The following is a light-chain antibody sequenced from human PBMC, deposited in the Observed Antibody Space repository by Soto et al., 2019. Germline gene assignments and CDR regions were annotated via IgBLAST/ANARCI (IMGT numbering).Light chain of an antibody. V-gene: IGKV3-20*01. J-gene: IGKJ1*01. CDR1: QSVSSSY. CDR2: GAS. CDR3: QQYGSSPGT. Sequence: LTQSQGTLSLSPGERATLACWSSQSVSSSYLAWYQQKPGQAPRLLIYGASSRATGIPDRFSGSGSGTDFTLTISRLEPEDFAVYYCQQYGSSPGTFGQGTNVDIK.